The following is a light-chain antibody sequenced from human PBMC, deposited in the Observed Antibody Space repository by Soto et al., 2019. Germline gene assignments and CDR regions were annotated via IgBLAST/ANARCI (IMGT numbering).Light chain of an antibody. Sequence: DIQLTQSPSFLSAAVGDRVTITCRASQGISNYLACYQQKPGKAPKLLIYASSTLQCGVPSRLSGSGSGTEFTLTIISLQHEDFATYYCQQLNSYPRTFGQGTKVEIK. CDR3: QQLNSYPRT. CDR1: QGISNY. V-gene: IGKV1-9*01. CDR2: ASS. J-gene: IGKJ1*01.